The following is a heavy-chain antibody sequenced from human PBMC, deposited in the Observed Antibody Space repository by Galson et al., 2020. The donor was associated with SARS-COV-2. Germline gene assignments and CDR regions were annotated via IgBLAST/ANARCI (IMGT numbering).Heavy chain of an antibody. CDR2: IWYDGSNK. V-gene: IGHV3-33*01. CDR3: ARGSSSHAFDI. Sequence: TGGSLRLPCEASGFTFSTYGMDWVRQAPGKALESVAVIWYDGSNKYYADSVKGRFTISRDNSKNPLYLQLNRLRADDTAVYYGARGSSSHAFDIWGQGTMVTVSS. CDR1: GFTFSTYG. D-gene: IGHD3-10*01. J-gene: IGHJ3*02.